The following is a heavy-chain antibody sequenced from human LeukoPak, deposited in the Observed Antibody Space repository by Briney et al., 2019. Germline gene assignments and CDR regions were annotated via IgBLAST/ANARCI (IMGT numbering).Heavy chain of an antibody. D-gene: IGHD3-9*01. CDR1: GYTFTSYY. CDR3: ARGVYDILTTYFNPNCFDP. J-gene: IGHJ5*02. V-gene: IGHV1-46*01. CDR2: INPSGGNT. Sequence: ASVKVSCKASGYTFTSYYLHWVRRAPGQGPEWMGGINPSGGNTNYAQKFQGRVTMTRDTSTNTVYMELSGLRSEDTAVYYCARGVYDILTTYFNPNCFDPWGQGTLVIVSS.